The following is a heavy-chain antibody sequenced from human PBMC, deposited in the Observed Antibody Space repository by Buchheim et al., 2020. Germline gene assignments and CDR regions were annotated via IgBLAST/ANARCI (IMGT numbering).Heavy chain of an antibody. CDR3: ARGGTWDSYYFGMDV. Sequence: EVRLVESGGDLVQPGGSLRLSCAASGFTFSDYWMRWVRQAPGKGLEWVANTRQDGSENYYVDSVKGRFTIPRDNAKKLLYLQMNSLRAEDTAVYYCARGGTWDSYYFGMDVWGQGTT. CDR1: GFTFSDYW. CDR2: TRQDGSEN. J-gene: IGHJ6*02. D-gene: IGHD2-15*01. V-gene: IGHV3-7*01.